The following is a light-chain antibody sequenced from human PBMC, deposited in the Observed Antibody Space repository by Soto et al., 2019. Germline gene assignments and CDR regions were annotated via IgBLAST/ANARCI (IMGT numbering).Light chain of an antibody. V-gene: IGKV3D-15*01. CDR2: YIS. Sequence: EMVMTQSPATLSVSPGERATLSCRASQSVNSSYLAWYQQKPGQAPRLLIYYISNRATGIPDRFSGSGSGTEFTLTISSLQSEDFAVYYCQQYNNWPPFTFGQGTRLE. CDR1: QSVNSSY. CDR3: QQYNNWPPFT. J-gene: IGKJ5*01.